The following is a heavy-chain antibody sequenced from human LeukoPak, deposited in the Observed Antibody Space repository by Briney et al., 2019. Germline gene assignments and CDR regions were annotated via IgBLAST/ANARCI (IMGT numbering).Heavy chain of an antibody. V-gene: IGHV1-18*01. CDR3: ARVLRYFDPRPLLDYHGMDV. J-gene: IGHJ6*02. D-gene: IGHD3-9*01. Sequence: GASVKVSCKASGYTFTSYGISWVRQAPGQGLEWMGWISAYNGNTNYAQKLQGRVTMTTDTSTSTAYMELRSLRSDDTAVYYCARVLRYFDPRPLLDYHGMDVWGQGTTVTVSS. CDR2: ISAYNGNT. CDR1: GYTFTSYG.